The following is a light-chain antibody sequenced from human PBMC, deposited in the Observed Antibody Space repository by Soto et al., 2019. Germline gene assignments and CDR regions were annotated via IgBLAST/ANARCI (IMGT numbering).Light chain of an antibody. CDR1: PAIASF. CDR2: GAY. J-gene: IGKJ1*01. Sequence: LTQSPASLSASVGDRVPITCRASPAIASFLAWYQQKPGTAPKLLIYGAYTLQSEVQSRFSGSRSGTDYTHTIASLQPEDFATYYCQQHNSSPLTFGQGTKVDIK. CDR3: QQHNSSPLT. V-gene: IGKV1-9*01.